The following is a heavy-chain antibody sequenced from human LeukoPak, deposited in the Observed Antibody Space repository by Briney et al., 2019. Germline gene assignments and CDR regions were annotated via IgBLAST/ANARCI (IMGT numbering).Heavy chain of an antibody. V-gene: IGHV3-30-3*01. D-gene: IGHD1-26*01. Sequence: VRSLRLSCAASGFTFSSYAVHWVRQAPGKGLKWGAVISYDGSNKYYADSVKGRFTISRDNSKNTLYLQMNSLRAEDTAVYYCARDRGGGSYWDAFDIWGQGTMVTVSS. J-gene: IGHJ3*02. CDR3: ARDRGGGSYWDAFDI. CDR2: ISYDGSNK. CDR1: GFTFSSYA.